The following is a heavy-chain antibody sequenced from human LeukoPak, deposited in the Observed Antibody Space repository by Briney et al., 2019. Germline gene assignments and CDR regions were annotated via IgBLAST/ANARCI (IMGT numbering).Heavy chain of an antibody. D-gene: IGHD3-10*01. CDR3: ARGPSITMVRGGQWYYYMDV. CDR1: GGSISSYY. CDR2: IYDTGST. Sequence: PSETLSLTCTVSGGSISSYYWSWIRQPPGKGLEWIGYIYDTGSTNYNPSLKSRVTISVDTSKNQFSLKLSSVTAADTAVYYCARGPSITMVRGGQWYYYMDVWGKGTTVTISS. J-gene: IGHJ6*03. V-gene: IGHV4-59*12.